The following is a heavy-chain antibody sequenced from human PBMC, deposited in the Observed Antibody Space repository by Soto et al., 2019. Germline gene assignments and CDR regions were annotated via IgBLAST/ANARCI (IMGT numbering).Heavy chain of an antibody. CDR1: GGAFSSYA. CDR2: IIPIFGTA. Sequence: SVKVSCKASGGAFSSYAISWVRQAPGQGLEWMGGIIPIFGTANYAQKFQGRVTITADESTSTAYMELSSLRSEDTAVYYCARGRAGLYCSSTSCYYYYGMDVWGQGTTVTVSS. CDR3: ARGRAGLYCSSTSCYYYYGMDV. D-gene: IGHD2-2*01. V-gene: IGHV1-69*13. J-gene: IGHJ6*02.